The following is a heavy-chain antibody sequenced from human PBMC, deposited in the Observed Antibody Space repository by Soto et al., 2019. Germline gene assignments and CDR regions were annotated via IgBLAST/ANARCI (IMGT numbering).Heavy chain of an antibody. CDR2: ISGSGDGT. D-gene: IGHD2-8*01. Sequence: PGGSLRLFCAASGFTVGSHAMSWVRQAPGKGLEWVSSISGSGDGTYYGDSVKGRFTISRDSSSSTLYLQMDNLRGEDTAVYFCTRSRRSILMVYGFGGMDVWGQGTTVTVSS. V-gene: IGHV3-23*01. J-gene: IGHJ6*02. CDR3: TRSRRSILMVYGFGGMDV. CDR1: GFTVGSHA.